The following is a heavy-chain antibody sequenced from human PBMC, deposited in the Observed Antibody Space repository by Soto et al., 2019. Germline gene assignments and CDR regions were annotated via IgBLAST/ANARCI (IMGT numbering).Heavy chain of an antibody. Sequence: SQTLSLTCAISGDSVSSNSAAWNWIRQSPSRGLEWLGRTYYRSKWYNDYAVSVKSRITINPDTSKNQFSLQLNSVTPEDTVVYYCARELELPGDYYYGMDVWGQGTTVTVSS. CDR3: ARELELPGDYYYGMDV. D-gene: IGHD1-7*01. CDR1: GDSVSSNSAA. CDR2: TYYRSKWYN. J-gene: IGHJ6*02. V-gene: IGHV6-1*01.